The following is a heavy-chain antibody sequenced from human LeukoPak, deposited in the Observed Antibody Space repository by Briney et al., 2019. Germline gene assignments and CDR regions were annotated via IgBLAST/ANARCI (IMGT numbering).Heavy chain of an antibody. CDR2: FYYGGNT. J-gene: IGHJ2*01. V-gene: IGHV4-30-4*07. D-gene: IGHD6-13*01. CDR1: GGSISSGDFS. Sequence: SETLSLTCAVSGGSISSGDFSWSWIRLPPGKGLEWIGYFYYGGNTYYNPSLKSRVSISVDRSKSQFSLRLSSVTAADTAVYYCARLTSSWYQDWYFDLWGRGTLVTVSS. CDR3: ARLTSSWYQDWYFDL.